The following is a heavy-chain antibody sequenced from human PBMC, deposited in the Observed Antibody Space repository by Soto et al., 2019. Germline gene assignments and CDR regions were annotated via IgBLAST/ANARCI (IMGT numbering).Heavy chain of an antibody. V-gene: IGHV2-70*01. CDR2: IDWDDDK. Sequence: SGPTLVNPTQTLTLTCTFSGFSLSTSGMCVSWIRQPPGKALEWLALIDWDDDKYYSTSLKTRLTISKDTSKNQVVLTMTNMDPVDTATYYCARSRGRIQPSGRYFDYWGQGTLVTVSS. CDR3: ARSRGRIQPSGRYFDY. J-gene: IGHJ4*02. D-gene: IGHD5-18*01. CDR1: GFSLSTSGMC.